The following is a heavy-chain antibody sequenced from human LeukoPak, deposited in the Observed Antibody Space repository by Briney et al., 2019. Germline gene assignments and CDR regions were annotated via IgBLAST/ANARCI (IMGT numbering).Heavy chain of an antibody. D-gene: IGHD3-22*01. CDR2: IYYSGST. Sequence: PSETLSLTCTVSGGSISSYYWSWIRQPPGKGLEWIGYIYYSGSTNYNPSLKSRVTISVDTSKNQFSLKLSSVTAADTAVYYCARRRNFYYDSSGYFLNYFDYWGQGTLVTVSS. CDR1: GGSISSYY. J-gene: IGHJ4*02. CDR3: ARRRNFYYDSSGYFLNYFDY. V-gene: IGHV4-59*01.